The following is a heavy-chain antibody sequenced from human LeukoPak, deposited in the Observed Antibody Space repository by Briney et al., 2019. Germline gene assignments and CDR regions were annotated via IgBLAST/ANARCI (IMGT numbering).Heavy chain of an antibody. CDR2: IYYSGST. Sequence: ESSETLSLTCTVSGGSISSSSYYWGWIRQPPGKGLEWIGSIYYSGSTYYNPSLKSRVTISVDTSKNQFSLKLSSVTAADTAVYYCARLSPGEVVVAAYYYYMDVWGKGTTVTVSS. CDR3: ARLSPGEVVVAAYYYYMDV. D-gene: IGHD2-15*01. J-gene: IGHJ6*03. CDR1: GGSISSSSYY. V-gene: IGHV4-39*01.